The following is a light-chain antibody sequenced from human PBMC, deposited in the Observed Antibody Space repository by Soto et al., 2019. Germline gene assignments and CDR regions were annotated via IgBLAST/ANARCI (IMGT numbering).Light chain of an antibody. J-gene: IGKJ1*01. CDR3: QQYGSSGT. CDR2: DAS. CDR1: LSVSVY. V-gene: IGKV3-20*01. Sequence: VVLTQSAATLSLSPGERATLSFRTSLSVSVYLDWYQQKPGQAPRLLISDASNRATGIPDRFSGSGSGTDFTLTISRLEPEDFAVYYCQQYGSSGTFGQGTKVDIK.